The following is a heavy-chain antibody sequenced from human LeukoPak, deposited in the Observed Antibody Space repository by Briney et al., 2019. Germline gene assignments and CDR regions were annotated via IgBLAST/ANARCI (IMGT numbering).Heavy chain of an antibody. CDR1: GFTFSNYG. D-gene: IGHD1-26*01. V-gene: IGHV3-48*03. CDR2: ISGGGSDI. Sequence: GGSLRLSCAASGFTFSNYGLNWVRQSPGKGLEWISYISGGGSDIYYVDSVKGRFTISRDNAQKSLYLQMNSLRAEDTAVYYCATGSMNPYYYYYMAVWGKGTTVTISS. J-gene: IGHJ6*03. CDR3: ATGSMNPYYYYYMAV.